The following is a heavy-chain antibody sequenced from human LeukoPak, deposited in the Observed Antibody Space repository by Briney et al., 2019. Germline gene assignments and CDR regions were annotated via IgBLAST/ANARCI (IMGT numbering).Heavy chain of an antibody. Sequence: GGSLRLSCAASGFTFSSYWMSWVRQAPGKGLEWVANIKQDGGEKYYVGSVKGRFTNSRDNAKTSLFLQMNSLRADDTAVYYCARGRGLDVWGQGTTVTVSS. CDR3: ARGRGLDV. CDR1: GFTFSSYW. J-gene: IGHJ6*02. V-gene: IGHV3-7*04. CDR2: IKQDGGEK.